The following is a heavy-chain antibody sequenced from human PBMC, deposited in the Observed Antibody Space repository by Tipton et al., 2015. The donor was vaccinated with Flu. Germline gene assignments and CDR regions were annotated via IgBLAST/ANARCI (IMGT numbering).Heavy chain of an antibody. CDR3: AKDETYYYGSGSYVYYGMDV. CDR2: ISYDGINK. CDR1: GFTFSSYG. J-gene: IGHJ6*02. D-gene: IGHD3-10*01. V-gene: IGHV3-30*18. Sequence: SLRLSCAASGFTFSSYGMHWVRQAPGKGLEWVAVISYDGINKYYADSVKGRFTTSRDNSKNTLYLQMNSLRAEDTAVYYCAKDETYYYGSGSYVYYGMDVWGQGTTVTVSS.